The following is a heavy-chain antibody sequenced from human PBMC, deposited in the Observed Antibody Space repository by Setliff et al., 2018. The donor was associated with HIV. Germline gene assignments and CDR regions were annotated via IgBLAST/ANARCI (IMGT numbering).Heavy chain of an antibody. CDR1: GGSVSSGSYY. Sequence: PSETLSLTCTVSGGSVSSGSYYWSWIRQPPGKGLEWIGYIYYSGSTKHNPSLKSRVTISLDTSKNQFSLKLTSVTAADTAVYYCARVSCSSWYSIPRYYYYSMDVWGNGTTVTVSS. D-gene: IGHD6-13*01. CDR3: ARVSCSSWYSIPRYYYYSMDV. CDR2: IYYSGST. J-gene: IGHJ6*03. V-gene: IGHV4-61*01.